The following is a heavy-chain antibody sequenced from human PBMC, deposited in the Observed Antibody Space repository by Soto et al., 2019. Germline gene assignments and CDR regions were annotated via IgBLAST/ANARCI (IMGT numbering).Heavy chain of an antibody. J-gene: IGHJ3*02. V-gene: IGHV3-33*01. Sequence: GGSLRLSCAASGFTFSSYGMHWVRQAPGKGLEWVAVIWYDGSNKYYADSVKGRFTISRDNSKNTLYLQMNSLRAEDTAVYYCARDGVGYCSSTSCYDYVEFAFDIWGQGTMVTVSS. CDR2: IWYDGSNK. D-gene: IGHD2-2*01. CDR3: ARDGVGYCSSTSCYDYVEFAFDI. CDR1: GFTFSSYG.